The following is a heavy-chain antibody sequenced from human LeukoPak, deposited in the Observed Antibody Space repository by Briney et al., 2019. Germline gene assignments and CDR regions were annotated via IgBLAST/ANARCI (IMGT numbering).Heavy chain of an antibody. D-gene: IGHD3-10*01. V-gene: IGHV3-30-3*01. CDR3: ARDRAMVRGVIIRYFDY. CDR1: GFTFSSYA. Sequence: GGSLRPSCAASGFTFSSYAMHWVRQAPGKGLEWVAVISYDGSNKYYADSVKGRFTISRDNSKNTLYLQMNSLRAEDTAVYYCARDRAMVRGVIIRYFDYWGQGTLVTVSS. J-gene: IGHJ4*02. CDR2: ISYDGSNK.